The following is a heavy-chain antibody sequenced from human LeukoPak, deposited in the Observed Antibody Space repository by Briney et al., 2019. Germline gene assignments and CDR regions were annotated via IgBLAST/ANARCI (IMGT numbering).Heavy chain of an antibody. J-gene: IGHJ6*03. CDR1: GGSISSYY. Sequence: SETLSLTCTVSGGSISSYYWSWIRQPPGKGLEWIGEINHSGSTNYNPSLKSRVTISGDTSKNQFSLKLRSVTAADTAVYYCARGPPGYYYYYMDVWGKGTTVTVSS. V-gene: IGHV4-34*01. CDR3: ARGPPGYYYYYMDV. CDR2: INHSGST.